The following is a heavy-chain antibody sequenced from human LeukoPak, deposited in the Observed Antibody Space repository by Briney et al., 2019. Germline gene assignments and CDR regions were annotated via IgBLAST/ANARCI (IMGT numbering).Heavy chain of an antibody. V-gene: IGHV3-21*01. CDR2: ISSSSSYI. D-gene: IGHD3-3*01. CDR3: ARASNTGYYDFWSGFETSWFDP. J-gene: IGHJ5*02. CDR1: GFTFSTFG. Sequence: GGSLRLSCAASGFTFSTFGMNWVRQAPGKGLVWVSSISSSSSYIYYADSVKGRFTISRDNAKNSLYLQMNSLRAEDTAVYYCARASNTGYYDFWSGFETSWFDPWGQGTLVTVSS.